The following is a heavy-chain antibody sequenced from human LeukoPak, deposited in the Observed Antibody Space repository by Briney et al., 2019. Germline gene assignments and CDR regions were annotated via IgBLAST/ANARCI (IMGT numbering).Heavy chain of an antibody. CDR1: GGSISSSSYY. Sequence: SETLSLTCTVSGGSISSSSYYWGWIRQPPGKGLEWIWRIYYSGSTYYNPSLKSRVTISVDTSKNQFSLKLSSVTAADTAVYYCARRDYGDYIADYWGQGTLVTVSS. D-gene: IGHD4-17*01. V-gene: IGHV4-39*01. CDR2: IYYSGST. J-gene: IGHJ4*02. CDR3: ARRDYGDYIADY.